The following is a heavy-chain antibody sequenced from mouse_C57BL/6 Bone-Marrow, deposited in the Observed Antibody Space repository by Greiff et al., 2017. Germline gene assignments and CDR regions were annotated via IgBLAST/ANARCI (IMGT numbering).Heavy chain of an antibody. CDR3: ARQGGLGYFDV. CDR1: GFTFSSYG. CDR2: ISSGGSYT. Sequence: EVKLMESGGDLVKPGGSLKLSCAASGFTFSSYGLSWVRQTPDKRLEWVATISSGGSYTYYPDSVKGRFTISRDNAKNTLYLQMSSLKSEDTAMYYCARQGGLGYFDVWGTGTTVTVSS. V-gene: IGHV5-6*01. J-gene: IGHJ1*03. D-gene: IGHD3-3*01.